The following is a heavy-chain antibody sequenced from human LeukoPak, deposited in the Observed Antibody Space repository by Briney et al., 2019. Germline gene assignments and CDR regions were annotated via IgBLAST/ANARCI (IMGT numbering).Heavy chain of an antibody. J-gene: IGHJ4*02. D-gene: IGHD6-19*01. V-gene: IGHV3-23*01. CDR3: AKGDDGGGWGFGC. Sequence: AGGSLRLSCVASGFTFSSYPMNWVRQAPGKGLEWVSRISGGGGGTYYADSVKGRFTVSRDNSKNTLHLQMNSLRVEDTAVYYCAKGDDGGGWGFGCRGQGARVTVSS. CDR1: GFTFSSYP. CDR2: ISGGGGGT.